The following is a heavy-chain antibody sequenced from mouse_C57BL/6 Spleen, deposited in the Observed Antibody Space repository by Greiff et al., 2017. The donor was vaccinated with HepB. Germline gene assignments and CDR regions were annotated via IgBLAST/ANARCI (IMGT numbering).Heavy chain of an antibody. D-gene: IGHD1-1*01. CDR2: INPSNGGT. V-gene: IGHV1-53*01. Sequence: QVQLQQPGTELVKPGASVKLSCKASGYTFTSYWMHWVKQRPGQGLEWIGNINPSNGGTNYNEKFKSKATLTVDKSSSTAYMQLSRLTSEDSAVYYCARSSDYYGSLYWYFDVWGTGTTVTVSS. J-gene: IGHJ1*03. CDR3: ARSSDYYGSLYWYFDV. CDR1: GYTFTSYW.